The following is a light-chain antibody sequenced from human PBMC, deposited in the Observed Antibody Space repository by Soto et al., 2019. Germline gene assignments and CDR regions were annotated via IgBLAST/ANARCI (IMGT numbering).Light chain of an antibody. CDR1: RSITRK. J-gene: IGKJ1*01. CDR2: ATS. CDR3: QQYITWPPET. V-gene: IGKV3-15*01. Sequence: EIVMTQSPATLSVFPGERATLSCRASRSITRKIAWYQQKPGQAPRIIIYATSTRATGIPARFSGSGSGTEFTLTISGLQSEDFAVYYCQQYITWPPETFGQGTRVEIK.